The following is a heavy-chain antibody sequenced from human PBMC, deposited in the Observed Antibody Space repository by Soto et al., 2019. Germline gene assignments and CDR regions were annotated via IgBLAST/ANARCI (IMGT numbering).Heavy chain of an antibody. J-gene: IGHJ6*02. CDR1: GFTFSSAW. CDR2: IKSKTDGGTT. Sequence: EVQLVESGGGLVKPGGSLRLSCAASGFTFSSAWMSWVRQAPGKGLEWVGRIKSKTDGGTTDYAAPVKGRFTISRDDSKNRLYLQFNSLKTADTAVYYCTTDEVWCTNGFCRYYYYGMDVWGQGTTVTVSS. CDR3: TTDEVWCTNGFCRYYYYGMDV. V-gene: IGHV3-15*01. D-gene: IGHD2-8*01.